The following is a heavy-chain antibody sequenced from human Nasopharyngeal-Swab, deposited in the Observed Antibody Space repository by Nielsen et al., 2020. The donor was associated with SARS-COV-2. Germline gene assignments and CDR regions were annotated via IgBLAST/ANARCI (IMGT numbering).Heavy chain of an antibody. D-gene: IGHD2-15*01. V-gene: IGHV3-73*01. J-gene: IGHJ4*02. CDR2: IRSKANSYAT. Sequence: VRQAPGKGLEWVGHIRSKANSYATAYAASVKGRFTISRDDSKNTAYLQMNSLKTEDTAVYYCTSRSGREDYWGQGTLVTVSS. CDR3: TSRSGREDY.